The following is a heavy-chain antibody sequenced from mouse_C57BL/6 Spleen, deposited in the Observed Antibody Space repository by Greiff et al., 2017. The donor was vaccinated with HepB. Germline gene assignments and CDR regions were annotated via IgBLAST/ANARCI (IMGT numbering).Heavy chain of an antibody. Sequence: VQLQQSGAELVKPGASVKLSCKASGYTFTSYWMHWVKQRPGRGLEWIGRIDPNSGGTKYNEKFKSKATLTVDKPSSTAYMQLSSLTSEDSAVYYGAKSGFITTVGSYAMDYWGQGTSVTVSS. CDR3: AKSGFITTVGSYAMDY. V-gene: IGHV1-72*01. J-gene: IGHJ4*01. CDR1: GYTFTSYW. CDR2: IDPNSGGT. D-gene: IGHD1-1*01.